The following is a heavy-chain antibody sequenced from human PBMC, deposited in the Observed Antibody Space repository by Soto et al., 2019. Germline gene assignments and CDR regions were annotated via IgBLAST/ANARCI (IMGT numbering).Heavy chain of an antibody. CDR3: APNFMTPGGKDWFDS. D-gene: IGHD3-16*01. J-gene: IGHJ5*01. CDR2: IYTSGST. Sequence: PSETLSLTCSVSGASISSGGYYWSWIRQHPGKGLEWIAYIYTSGSTYYNPSLKSRLTLSLDASQNQFSLKLSSVTAADTAVYFCAPNFMTPGGKDWFDSWGRGTLVTVSS. CDR1: GASISSGGYY. V-gene: IGHV4-31*03.